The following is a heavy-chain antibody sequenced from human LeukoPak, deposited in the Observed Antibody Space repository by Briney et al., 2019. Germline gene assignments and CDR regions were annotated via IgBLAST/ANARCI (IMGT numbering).Heavy chain of an antibody. J-gene: IGHJ5*02. D-gene: IGHD2-21*02. CDR2: ISGSGGTT. CDR1: GFTFSRYA. Sequence: GSLRLSCAGFGFTFSRYALGRGRQAPGKGLEWVSAISGSGGTTYYADSVKGRFTISRDNYKNKLFLQMNSLRAEDTALYYCAKGYCASFTCYSRFDPWGQGTLVTVSS. CDR3: AKGYCASFTCYSRFDP. V-gene: IGHV3-23*01.